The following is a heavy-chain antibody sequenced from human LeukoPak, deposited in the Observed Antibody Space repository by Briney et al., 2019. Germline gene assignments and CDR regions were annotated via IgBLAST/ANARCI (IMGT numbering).Heavy chain of an antibody. V-gene: IGHV4-39*01. J-gene: IGHJ5*02. CDR2: IYYSGST. Sequence: SETLSLTCTVSGGSISSSSYYWGWIRQPPGKGLEWIGSIYYSGSTYYNPSLKSRVTISVDTSKNQFSLKLSSVTAADTAVYYCAQTEGYYYDSSGYYYTWGQGTLVTVSS. D-gene: IGHD3-22*01. CDR3: AQTEGYYYDSSGYYYT. CDR1: GGSISSSSYY.